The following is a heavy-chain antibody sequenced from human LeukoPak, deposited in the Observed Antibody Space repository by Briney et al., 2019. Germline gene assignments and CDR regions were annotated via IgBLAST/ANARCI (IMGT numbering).Heavy chain of an antibody. J-gene: IGHJ3*02. Sequence: GGSLRLSRAASGFTFSSYAMSWVRQAPGKGLEWVSAISGSGGSTYYADSVKGRFTISRDNSKNTLYLQMNSLRAEDTAVYYCAKKEALGYCSSTSCYGDAFDIWGQGTMVTVSS. D-gene: IGHD2-2*01. V-gene: IGHV3-23*01. CDR2: ISGSGGST. CDR1: GFTFSSYA. CDR3: AKKEALGYCSSTSCYGDAFDI.